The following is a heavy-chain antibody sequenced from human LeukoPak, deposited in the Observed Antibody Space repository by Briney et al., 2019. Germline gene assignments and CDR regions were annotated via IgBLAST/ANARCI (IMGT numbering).Heavy chain of an antibody. CDR3: AKGKYSSGWYEGDY. J-gene: IGHJ4*02. D-gene: IGHD6-19*01. CDR1: GFTFSSYA. Sequence: PGGSLRLSCAASGFTFSSYAMSWVRQAPGKGLEWVSAISGSGGSTYYADSVKGRFTISRDNSKNTLYLQMNSLRAEDTAVYYCAKGKYSSGWYEGDYWGQGTLVTASS. CDR2: ISGSGGST. V-gene: IGHV3-23*01.